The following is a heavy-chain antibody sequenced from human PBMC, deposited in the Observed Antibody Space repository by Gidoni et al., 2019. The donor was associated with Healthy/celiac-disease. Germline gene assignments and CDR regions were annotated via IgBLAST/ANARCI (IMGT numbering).Heavy chain of an antibody. CDR3: ASDAFAF. Sequence: QLPLQESGPGLVKPSETLSLACTVSGGSISSRIYYWGWIRQPPGKGIDCIVSISYSGRTYYTPALKSRVTILVHTSTTQFSLKLSSVTAADTAVYYCASDAFAFWCQGTMVTVSS. CDR1: GGSISSRIYY. J-gene: IGHJ3*01. CDR2: ISYSGRT. V-gene: IGHV4-39*07.